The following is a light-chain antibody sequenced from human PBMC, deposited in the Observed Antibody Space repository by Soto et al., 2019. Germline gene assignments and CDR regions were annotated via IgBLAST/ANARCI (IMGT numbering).Light chain of an antibody. CDR1: QSVSSN. J-gene: IGKJ5*01. V-gene: IGKV3-15*01. CDR3: QQYNDWPLIT. Sequence: EKVLTQSPTLLSVSPGERATLSRRASQSVSSNLAWYQQKPGQAPRFLIYGASTRATGIPPRFIGSGSGTEFTLTISTLQSEDFAVYYCQQYNDWPLITFGQGTRLETK. CDR2: GAS.